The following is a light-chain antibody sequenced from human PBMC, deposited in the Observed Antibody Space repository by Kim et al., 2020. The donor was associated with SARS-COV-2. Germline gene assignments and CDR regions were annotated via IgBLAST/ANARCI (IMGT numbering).Light chain of an antibody. J-gene: IGLJ2*01. V-gene: IGLV2-14*03. CDR1: SSDVGGYNT. Sequence: QSALTQPASVSGSPGQSITISCTGTSSDVGGYNTVSWYQQHPGKAPKLVTYDVADRPSGLSNRFSGSKSGNTASLTISGLQAEDEADYYGSSYSSITTMVFGGGTKVTVL. CDR3: SSYSSITTMV. CDR2: DVA.